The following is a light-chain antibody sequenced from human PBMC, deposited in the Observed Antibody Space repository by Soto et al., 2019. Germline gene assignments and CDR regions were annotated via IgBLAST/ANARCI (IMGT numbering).Light chain of an antibody. CDR3: RQRNIWPTGT. CDR1: PRFXNY. J-gene: IGKJ5*01. Sequence: IVLTQSPGTLSLSPGERATLSCRASPRFXNYFAWYEGKPGQPPRILTXGQFNRAAGIPARFIGSGSGKDFTLTISSLEPEDSAVYYCRQRNIWPTGTVGQGTRLEI. V-gene: IGKV3-11*01. CDR2: GQF.